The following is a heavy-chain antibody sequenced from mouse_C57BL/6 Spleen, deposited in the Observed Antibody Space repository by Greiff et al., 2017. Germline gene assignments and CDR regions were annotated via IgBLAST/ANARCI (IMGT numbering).Heavy chain of an antibody. CDR2: IYPGDCDT. J-gene: IGHJ2*01. CDR3: ARSGNSIDV. D-gene: IGHD2-1*01. Sequence: QVQLQQSGAELVKPGASVKISCKASGYAFSSYWMNWVKQRPGKGLEWIGQIYPGDCDTNYNGKFKGQATLTADTSSSTASMLRSSLTSEDSAVYFCARSGNSIDVWGQGTTLTCSS. CDR1: GYAFSSYW. V-gene: IGHV1-80*01.